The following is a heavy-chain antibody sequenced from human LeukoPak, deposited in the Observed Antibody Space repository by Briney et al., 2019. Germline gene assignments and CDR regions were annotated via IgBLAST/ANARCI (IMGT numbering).Heavy chain of an antibody. CDR1: GFTFEDHG. CDR2: IHWSGVGT. Sequence: GGSLRLSCAASGFTFEDHGMSWVRQVSGKGLEWVSGIHWSGVGTGYAASVKGRFTFSRDNAKNSLYLEMNSLRAEDTALYHCVRGGYAGNSDLWGQGTLVTVSS. J-gene: IGHJ5*02. V-gene: IGHV3-20*01. D-gene: IGHD4-23*01. CDR3: VRGGYAGNSDL.